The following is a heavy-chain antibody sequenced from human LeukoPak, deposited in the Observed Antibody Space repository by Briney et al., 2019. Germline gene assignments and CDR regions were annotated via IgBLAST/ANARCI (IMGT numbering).Heavy chain of an antibody. CDR3: ARDRAWNYFDY. Sequence: GGSLRLSCAPSGFTFSRHGMHWVRQAPGKGLEWVAIISNDGSRKYYAHSAVGRFTISRDNSKNTLYLQMDSLRAEDTAVYYCARDRAWNYFDYWGQGTLVTVSS. CDR2: ISNDGSRK. CDR1: GFTFSRHG. V-gene: IGHV3-30*03. J-gene: IGHJ4*02. D-gene: IGHD3-3*01.